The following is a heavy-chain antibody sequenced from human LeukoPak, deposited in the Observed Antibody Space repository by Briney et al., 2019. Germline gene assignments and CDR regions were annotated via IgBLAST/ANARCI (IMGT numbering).Heavy chain of an antibody. V-gene: IGHV4-34*01. CDR2: INHRGST. CDR1: GGSFSGYY. CDR3: ARVRSRARITIFGVARNWFDP. J-gene: IGHJ5*02. Sequence: SETLSLTCAVYGGSFSGYYWSWIRQPPGKGLEWIGEINHRGSTNYNPSLKSRVTISVDTSKNQFSLKLSSVTAANTAVYYCARVRSRARITIFGVARNWFDPWGQGTLVTVSS. D-gene: IGHD3-3*01.